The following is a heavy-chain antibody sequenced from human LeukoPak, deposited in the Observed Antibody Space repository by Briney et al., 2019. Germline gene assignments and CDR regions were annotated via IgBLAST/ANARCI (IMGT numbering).Heavy chain of an antibody. CDR3: ARQPYYYDSSGYYKGNSYYYYGMDV. Sequence: SETLSLTCTVSGDSINDYYWGWIRQPPGKGLEWIGYIYFTGSTRYNPSLESRVTISVDTSKNQFSLKLSSVTAADTAVYYCARQPYYYDSSGYYKGNSYYYYGMDVWGQGTTVTVSS. D-gene: IGHD3-22*01. CDR1: GDSINDYY. J-gene: IGHJ6*02. CDR2: IYFTGST. V-gene: IGHV4-59*08.